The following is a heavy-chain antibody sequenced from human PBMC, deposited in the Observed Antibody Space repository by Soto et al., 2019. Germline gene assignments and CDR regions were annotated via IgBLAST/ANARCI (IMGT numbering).Heavy chain of an antibody. J-gene: IGHJ6*02. CDR3: ADPVPAPTHDDYYEMDT. V-gene: IGHV3-23*01. Sequence: EVQLLESGGGLVQPGGSLRLSCVASGFTFSYYTMSWVRQAPGKGLEWVSGISNSGGTIYYADSVKGRVTISRDKFKKTLYMQMTRVRAEYSAANDCADPVPAPTHDDYYEMDTWGQGTTVTVSS. D-gene: IGHD2-2*01. CDR2: ISNSGGTI. CDR1: GFTFSYYT.